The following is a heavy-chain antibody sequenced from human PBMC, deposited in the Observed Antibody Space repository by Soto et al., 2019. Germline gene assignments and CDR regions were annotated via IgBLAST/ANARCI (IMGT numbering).Heavy chain of an antibody. D-gene: IGHD5-12*01. V-gene: IGHV3-7*05. CDR3: AREVAQGDGYNSGPDY. CDR2: IKQDGSEK. J-gene: IGHJ4*02. CDR1: GFTFSSYW. Sequence: PGGSLRLSCAASGFTFSSYWMSWVRQAPGKGLERVANIKQDGSEKYYVDSVKGRFTISRDNAKNSLYLQMNSLRAEDTAVYYCAREVAQGDGYNSGPDYWGQGTLVTVSS.